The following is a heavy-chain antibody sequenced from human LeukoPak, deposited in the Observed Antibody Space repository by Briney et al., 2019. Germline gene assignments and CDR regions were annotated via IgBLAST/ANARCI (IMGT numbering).Heavy chain of an antibody. V-gene: IGHV1-18*01. CDR1: GYTFTSYG. Sequence: ASVKVSCKASGYTFTSYGISWVRQAPGQGLEWMGWISAYNGNTNYAQKFQGWVTMTRDTSISTAYMELSRLRSDDTAVYYCARGSLNYYDITGYFDYWGQGTLVTVSS. CDR2: ISAYNGNT. J-gene: IGHJ4*02. CDR3: ARGSLNYYDITGYFDY. D-gene: IGHD3-22*01.